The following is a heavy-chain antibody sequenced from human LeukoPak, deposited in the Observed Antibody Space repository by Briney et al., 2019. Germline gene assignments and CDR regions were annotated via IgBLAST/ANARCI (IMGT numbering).Heavy chain of an antibody. V-gene: IGHV3-23*01. J-gene: IGHJ4*02. Sequence: GGSLRLSCAASGFTFSTFAMIWVRQPPGKGLEWVSSIFPSGGEIHYADSVRGRFTISRDNSKSILSLQMNSLRAEDTAVYYCARDKIDGDSFFVYWGQGTLVTVSS. CDR2: IFPSGGEI. D-gene: IGHD4-17*01. CDR3: ARDKIDGDSFFVY. CDR1: GFTFSTFA.